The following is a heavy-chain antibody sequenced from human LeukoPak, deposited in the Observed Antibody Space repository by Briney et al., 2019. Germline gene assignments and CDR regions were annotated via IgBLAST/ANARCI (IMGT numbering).Heavy chain of an antibody. J-gene: IGHJ4*02. Sequence: GGSLRLSCAASGFTFSTYGMNWVRQAPGKGLEWVSAISGRGGSTYYADSVKGRFTISRDNSKNTLYLQMNSLRAEDTAVYYCAKDRDSSGSDYWGQGTLVTVSS. V-gene: IGHV3-23*01. CDR1: GFTFSTYG. CDR3: AKDRDSSGSDY. D-gene: IGHD3-22*01. CDR2: ISGRGGST.